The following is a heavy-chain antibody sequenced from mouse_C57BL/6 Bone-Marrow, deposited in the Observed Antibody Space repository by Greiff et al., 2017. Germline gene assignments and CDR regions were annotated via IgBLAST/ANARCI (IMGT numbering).Heavy chain of an antibody. Sequence: VKLMESGPELVKPGASVKISCKASGYAFSSSWMNWVKQRPGKGLEWIGRIYPGDGDTNYNGKFKGKATLTADKSSSTAYMQLSSLTSEDSAVYFCARRDYLYYYGPNWYFDVWGTGTTVTVSS. J-gene: IGHJ1*03. D-gene: IGHD1-1*01. CDR2: IYPGDGDT. CDR3: ARRDYLYYYGPNWYFDV. V-gene: IGHV1-82*01. CDR1: GYAFSSSW.